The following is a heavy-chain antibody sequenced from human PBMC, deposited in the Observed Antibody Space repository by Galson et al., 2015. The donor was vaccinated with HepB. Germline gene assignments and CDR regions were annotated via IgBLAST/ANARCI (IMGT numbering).Heavy chain of an antibody. J-gene: IGHJ4*02. V-gene: IGHV5-51*01. CDR1: GYSFTNYW. Sequence: QSGAEVKKPGESLKISCKGSGYSFTNYWIGWVRQMPGNGLEWMGIIHPGDSNTKYSPSFQGQVTISADKSIRPAYLQWSSLKASDTAIYYCARQEGDMSTIGRDYWGQGTLVTVCS. CDR3: ARQEGDMSTIGRDY. CDR2: IHPGDSNT. D-gene: IGHD3-16*01.